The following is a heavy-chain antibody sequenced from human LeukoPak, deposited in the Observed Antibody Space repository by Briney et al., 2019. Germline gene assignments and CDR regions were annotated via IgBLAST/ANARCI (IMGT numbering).Heavy chain of an antibody. V-gene: IGHV3-23*01. J-gene: IGHJ4*02. CDR1: GFTFGSYA. CDR2: ISGSGGST. Sequence: GGSLRLSCAASGFTFGSYAMSWVRQAPGKGLEWVSAISGSGGSTYYADSVKGRFTISRDNSKNTLYLQMNSLRAEDTAVYYCAKSGYCYGSGSYPRGYFDYWGQGTLVTVSS. CDR3: AKSGYCYGSGSYPRGYFDY. D-gene: IGHD3-10*01.